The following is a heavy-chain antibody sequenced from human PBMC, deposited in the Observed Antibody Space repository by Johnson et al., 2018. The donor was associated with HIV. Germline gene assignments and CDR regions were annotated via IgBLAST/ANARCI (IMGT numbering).Heavy chain of an antibody. CDR2: IKQDGSEK. CDR3: ASFRPLGDPGWWHFGRAAADPDRANDDVFDI. J-gene: IGHJ3*02. Sequence: EVQLMESGGGLVQPGGSLRLSCAVSGFTFSSYWMSWVRQAPGKGLEWVANIKQDGSEKYYVDSVKGRFTISRDNAKNSLYLQMNSLRAEDTAVYYGASFRPLGDPGWWHFGRAAADPDRANDDVFDIWGQGTMVTVSS. V-gene: IGHV3-7*01. CDR1: GFTFSSYW. D-gene: IGHD6-13*01.